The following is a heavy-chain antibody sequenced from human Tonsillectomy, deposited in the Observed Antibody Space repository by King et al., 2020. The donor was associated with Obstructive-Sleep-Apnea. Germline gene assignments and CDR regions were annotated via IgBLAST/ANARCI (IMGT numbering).Heavy chain of an antibody. CDR3: ASAAEAPTGTWNSYFDF. V-gene: IGHV4-31*03. D-gene: IGHD6-13*01. CDR2: ISYRGNT. Sequence: QLQESGPGLVKPSQTLSLTCSVSGGSVSSGRYLWTWIRQHPGKGLEWIGYISYRGNTYSNRSLRSRVTMSRDTSKNQFSLKLSSVTAADTAIYFCASAAEAPTGTWNSYFDFWGQGTLVTVST. CDR1: GGSVSSGRYL. J-gene: IGHJ4*02.